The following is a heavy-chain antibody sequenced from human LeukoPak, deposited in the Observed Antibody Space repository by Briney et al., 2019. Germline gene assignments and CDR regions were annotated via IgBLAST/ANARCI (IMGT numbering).Heavy chain of an antibody. D-gene: IGHD6-13*01. V-gene: IGHV3-30*01. CDR1: GFTFSSYA. CDR2: ISYDGSNK. CDR3: AKDRSSWRFDY. Sequence: PGGSLRLSCAASGFTFSSYAMHWVRQAPGKGLEWVAVISYDGSNKYYADSVKGRFTISRDNSKNTLYLQMNSLRAEDTAVYYCAKDRSSWRFDYWGQGTLVTVSS. J-gene: IGHJ4*02.